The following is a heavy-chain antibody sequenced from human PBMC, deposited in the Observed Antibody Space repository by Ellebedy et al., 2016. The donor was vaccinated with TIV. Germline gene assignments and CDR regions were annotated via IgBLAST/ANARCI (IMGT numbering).Heavy chain of an antibody. Sequence: GESLKISXAASGFTFTSYAMSWVRQVPGKGLEWVSGISGRDRSTYYGDSVKGRFTISRDTSKNTLYLQMNSLRAEDTAVYYCAKVYDSGGITRSDGMDVWGQGTTVTVSS. D-gene: IGHD3-22*01. V-gene: IGHV3-23*01. CDR2: ISGRDRST. CDR3: AKVYDSGGITRSDGMDV. CDR1: GFTFTSYA. J-gene: IGHJ6*02.